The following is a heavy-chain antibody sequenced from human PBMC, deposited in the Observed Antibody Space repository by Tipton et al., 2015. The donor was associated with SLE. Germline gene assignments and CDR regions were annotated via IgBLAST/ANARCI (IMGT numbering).Heavy chain of an antibody. J-gene: IGHJ4*02. D-gene: IGHD3-3*01. CDR1: GVSFTRYR. Sequence: TLSLTCAVYGVSFTRYRWSWIRQPPGKGLEWIGEISQRGITNYNPSLKSRVTISGDPSEKQVSLKLTSVTAADTAVYYCARGWDYDFWSGYADYWGQGTLVAVSA. CDR2: ISQRGIT. V-gene: IGHV4-34*01. CDR3: ARGWDYDFWSGYADY.